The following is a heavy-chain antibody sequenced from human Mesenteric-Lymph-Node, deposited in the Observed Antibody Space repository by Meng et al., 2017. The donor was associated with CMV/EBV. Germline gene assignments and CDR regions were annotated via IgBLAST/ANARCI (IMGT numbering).Heavy chain of an antibody. V-gene: IGHV3-7*01. CDR1: GLTFSRYW. CDR3: ARVSLLVSLGY. D-gene: IGHD5/OR15-5a*01. J-gene: IGHJ4*02. CDR2: IKQDGSEK. Sequence: LSCAASGLTFSRYWMSWVRQAPGKGLEWVANIKQDGSEKYYVDSVKGRFTISRDNAKNSLYLQMNSLRAEDTAVYYCARVSLLVSLGYWGQGTLVTVSS.